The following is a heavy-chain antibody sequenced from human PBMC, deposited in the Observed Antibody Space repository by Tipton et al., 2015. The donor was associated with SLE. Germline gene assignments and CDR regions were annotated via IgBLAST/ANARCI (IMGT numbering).Heavy chain of an antibody. CDR1: GGSISSSSYY. CDR3: ARGGGPWGYYFDN. Sequence: TLSLTCTVSGGSISSSSYYWGWICQPPGKGLEWIGSIYYSGSTYYNPSLKSRVTISVDTSKNQFSLKLSSVTAADTAVYYCARGGGPWGYYFDNWGQGNLVTVSS. V-gene: IGHV4-39*07. D-gene: IGHD1-26*01. CDR2: IYYSGST. J-gene: IGHJ4*02.